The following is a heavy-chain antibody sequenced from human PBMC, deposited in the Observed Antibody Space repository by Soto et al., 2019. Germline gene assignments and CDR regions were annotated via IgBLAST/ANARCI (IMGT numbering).Heavy chain of an antibody. J-gene: IGHJ6*03. Sequence: TSETLSLTCTVSGGSISSYYWSWIRQPPGKGLEWIGYIYYSGSTNYNPSLKSRVTISVDTSKNQFSLKLSSVTAADTAVYYCARHARHDYGDYGLDYYYYMDVWGKGTTVTVSS. CDR2: IYYSGST. V-gene: IGHV4-59*08. D-gene: IGHD4-17*01. CDR3: ARHARHDYGDYGLDYYYYMDV. CDR1: GGSISSYY.